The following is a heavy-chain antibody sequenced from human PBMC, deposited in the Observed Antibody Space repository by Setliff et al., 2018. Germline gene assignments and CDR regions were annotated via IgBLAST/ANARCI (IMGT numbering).Heavy chain of an antibody. CDR1: GYSISSGYY. V-gene: IGHV4-38-2*02. D-gene: IGHD3-3*01. CDR3: ARESRATYNFWSGYYSTDAFDI. CDR2: IYHSGST. Sequence: PSETLSLTCTVSGYSISSGYYWGWIRQPPGKGLEWIGSIYHSGSTCYNPSLKSRVTISVDTSKNQFSLKLSSVTAADTAVYYCARESRATYNFWSGYYSTDAFDIWGQGTMVTVSS. J-gene: IGHJ3*02.